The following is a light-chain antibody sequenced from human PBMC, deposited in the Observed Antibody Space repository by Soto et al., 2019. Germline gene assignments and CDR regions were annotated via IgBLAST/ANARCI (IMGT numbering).Light chain of an antibody. CDR1: QGISRY. Sequence: DVHMTQSPSSLSASVGDRVTITCRASQGISRYLAWYQQKPGKAPKLLIYAASTLQSGVPSRFSGSGSGTDFTLTISSLKPEDVAIYYCLKYDSAPLAFGGGTKVEIK. CDR2: AAS. J-gene: IGKJ4*01. CDR3: LKYDSAPLA. V-gene: IGKV1-27*01.